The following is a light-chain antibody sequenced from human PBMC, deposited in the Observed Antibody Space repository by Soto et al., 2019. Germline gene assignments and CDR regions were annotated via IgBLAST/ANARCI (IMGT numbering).Light chain of an antibody. CDR1: QSIDNY. Sequence: DIQMTQSPSSLSASVGDRVTITCRTSQSIDNYLNWYEQKPGKAPNLLIYGASTLQSGVPSRFSGGGSGTYFTLTISGLQPEDFGSYYCQQSYTSPVTFGGGTKVEIK. V-gene: IGKV1-39*01. CDR2: GAS. CDR3: QQSYTSPVT. J-gene: IGKJ4*01.